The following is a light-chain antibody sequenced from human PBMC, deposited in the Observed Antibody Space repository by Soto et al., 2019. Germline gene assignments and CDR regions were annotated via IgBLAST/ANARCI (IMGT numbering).Light chain of an antibody. CDR3: QQYNNWWT. J-gene: IGKJ1*01. V-gene: IGKV3-15*01. Sequence: VLTQAPGTPSLSPGERATLSCRAIQSVSSSYLAWYQQKPGQAPRLLIYGASTRATGIPARFSGSGSGTEFTLTISSLQPEDFAVYYCQQYNNWWTFGQGTKVDIK. CDR1: QSVSSSY. CDR2: GAS.